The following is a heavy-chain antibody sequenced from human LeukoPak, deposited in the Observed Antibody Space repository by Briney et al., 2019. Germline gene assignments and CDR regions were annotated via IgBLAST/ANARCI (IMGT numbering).Heavy chain of an antibody. J-gene: IGHJ4*02. CDR3: ARVRSYGDVDY. D-gene: IGHD4-17*01. Sequence: SETLSLTCTVPGGSISSYYWSWIRQPPGKGLEWIGYIYYSGSTNYNPSLKSRVTISVDTSKNQFSLKLSSVTAAATAVYYCARVRSYGDVDYWGQGTLVTVSS. CDR1: GGSISSYY. CDR2: IYYSGST. V-gene: IGHV4-59*01.